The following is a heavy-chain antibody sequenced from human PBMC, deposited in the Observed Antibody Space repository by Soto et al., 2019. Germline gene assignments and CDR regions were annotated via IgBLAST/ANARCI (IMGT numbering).Heavy chain of an antibody. CDR3: ASSVAKYYYSGMDV. Sequence: QVQLVQSGAEVKKPGSSVKVSCKASGGTFSSYAISWVRQAPGQGLEWMGGIIPIFGTANYAQKFQGRVTITADASTCTAYMELRSLGSEDTAVYYCASSVAKYYYSGMDVWGQGTTVTVSS. J-gene: IGHJ6*02. CDR2: IIPIFGTA. D-gene: IGHD5-12*01. V-gene: IGHV1-69*12. CDR1: GGTFSSYA.